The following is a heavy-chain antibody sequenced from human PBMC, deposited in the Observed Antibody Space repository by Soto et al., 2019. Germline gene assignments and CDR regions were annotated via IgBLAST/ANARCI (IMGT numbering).Heavy chain of an antibody. V-gene: IGHV3-21*01. Sequence: EVQLVESGGGLVKPGGSLRLSCAASGFTFSSYSMNWVRQAPGKGLEWVSSISSSSSYIYYADSVKGRFTISRDNAKNSLYLQMNSLRAEDTAVYYCARVGGQQLKYFDYWGQGTLVTVFS. CDR2: ISSSSSYI. J-gene: IGHJ4*02. D-gene: IGHD6-13*01. CDR1: GFTFSSYS. CDR3: ARVGGQQLKYFDY.